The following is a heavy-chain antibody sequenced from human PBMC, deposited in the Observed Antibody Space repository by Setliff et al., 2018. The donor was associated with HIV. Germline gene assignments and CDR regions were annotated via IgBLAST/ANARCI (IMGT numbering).Heavy chain of an antibody. V-gene: IGHV3-9*01. CDR1: GFTFNIYG. D-gene: IGHD6-13*01. Sequence: PGGSLRLSCAASGFTFNIYGMSWVRQAPGKGLEWVSGISWNSGSIGYADSVKGRFTISRDNAKNSLYLQMNSLRADDTAVYYCARPRIEGGQLVDYWGQGTQVTVSS. CDR2: ISWNSGSI. CDR3: ARPRIEGGQLVDY. J-gene: IGHJ4*02.